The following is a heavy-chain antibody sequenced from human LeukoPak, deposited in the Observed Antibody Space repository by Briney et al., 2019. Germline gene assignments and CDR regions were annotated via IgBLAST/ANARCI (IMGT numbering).Heavy chain of an antibody. D-gene: IGHD4-17*01. CDR3: ARHVGDYGDYGDY. CDR2: IYTSGST. CDR1: GGSISSGSYY. Sequence: PSQTLSLTCTVSGGSISSGSYYWSWIRQPAGKGLEWIGRIYTSGSTNYNPSLKSRVTISVDTSKNQFSLRLSSVTAADTAVYYCARHVGDYGDYGDYWGQGTLVTVSS. V-gene: IGHV4-61*02. J-gene: IGHJ4*02.